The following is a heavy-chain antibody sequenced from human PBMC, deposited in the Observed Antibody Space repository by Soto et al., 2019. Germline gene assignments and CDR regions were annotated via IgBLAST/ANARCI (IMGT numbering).Heavy chain of an antibody. J-gene: IGHJ5*01. Sequence: QITLKESGPTLVEPTQTLTLTCSFSGFSLTNSGVGVGWFRQAPGKALECLGIIYWDNDRRYNPSLKTRLTITKDTSKNQVVLSMTYMEPVDTGTYYFSHRVSYSAWDLGWFDSWGQGTPVTVS. CDR1: GFSLTNSGVG. V-gene: IGHV2-5*02. CDR3: SHRVSYSAWDLGWFDS. D-gene: IGHD2-15*01. CDR2: IYWDNDR.